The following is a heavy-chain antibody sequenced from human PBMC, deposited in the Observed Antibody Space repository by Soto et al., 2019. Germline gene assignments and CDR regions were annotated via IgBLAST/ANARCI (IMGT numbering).Heavy chain of an antibody. CDR1: GFTFSSYA. D-gene: IGHD4-17*01. V-gene: IGHV3-23*01. Sequence: EVQLLESGGGLVQPGGSLRLSCAASGFTFSSYAMSWVRQAPGKGLEWVSAISGSGGSTYYADSVKGRFTISRDNSNNTLYLQMNSRRAEDTAVYYCARPRSYGDYGYWGQGTLVTVSS. J-gene: IGHJ4*02. CDR2: ISGSGGST. CDR3: ARPRSYGDYGY.